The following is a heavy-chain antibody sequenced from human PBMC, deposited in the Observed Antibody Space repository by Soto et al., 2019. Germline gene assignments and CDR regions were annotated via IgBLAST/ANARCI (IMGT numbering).Heavy chain of an antibody. V-gene: IGHV4-34*01. CDR2: VKDGGST. Sequence: PSETLSLTCTVNGGSLTGYYWSWIRQPPGKGLEWIGEVKDGGSTNYSPSLRGRVSISAGTSKNHFSLRLNSVTAADTAVYFCARGQEGIVATHWDQGALVTVSS. D-gene: IGHD5-12*01. CDR1: GGSLTGYY. CDR3: ARGQEGIVATH. J-gene: IGHJ4*02.